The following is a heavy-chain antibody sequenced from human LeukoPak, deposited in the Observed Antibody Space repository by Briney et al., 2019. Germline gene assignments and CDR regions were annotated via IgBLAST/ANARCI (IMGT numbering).Heavy chain of an antibody. CDR1: GFAFSRYA. V-gene: IGHV3-48*01. D-gene: IGHD2-2*01. Sequence: GGSLRLSCAASGFAFSRYAMNWVRQAPGKGLQWVSYINTDSSDIHYADSVKGRFTISRDNARNTLYLQLSSLRAEDSAVYYCARDTFQPGLIDSWGQGTLVTVSS. CDR3: ARDTFQPGLIDS. CDR2: INTDSSDI. J-gene: IGHJ4*02.